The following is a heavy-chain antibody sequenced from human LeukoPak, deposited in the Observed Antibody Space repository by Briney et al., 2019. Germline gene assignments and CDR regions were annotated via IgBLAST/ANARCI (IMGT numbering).Heavy chain of an antibody. V-gene: IGHV4-34*01. CDR3: ARGSRFDP. CDR2: INHSGST. J-gene: IGHJ5*02. CDR1: GGSFSGYY. Sequence: SETLSLTCAVYGGSFSGYYWSWIRQPPGKGLEWIGEINHSGSTNYNPSLKSRVTISVDTSKNQFSLKLSSVTAADTAVYYCARGSRFDPWGQGTLVTVSS.